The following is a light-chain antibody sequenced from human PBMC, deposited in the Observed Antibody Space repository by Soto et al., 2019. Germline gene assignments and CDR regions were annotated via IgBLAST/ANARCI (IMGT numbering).Light chain of an antibody. V-gene: IGKV3-20*01. Sequence: EIVLTQTPGTLSLSPGERATLSCRASQSVYSNYLACYQHKPGQAPRLLIYSASSRATGIPDRFSGSGSGTEFTLTISRLEPEDFAVYYCQQYGSSPPFTFGPGTKVDIK. CDR3: QQYGSSPPFT. J-gene: IGKJ3*01. CDR2: SAS. CDR1: QSVYSNY.